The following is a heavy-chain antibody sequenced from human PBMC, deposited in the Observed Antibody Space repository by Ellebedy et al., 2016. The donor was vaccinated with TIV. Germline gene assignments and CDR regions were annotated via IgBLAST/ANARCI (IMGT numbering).Heavy chain of an antibody. Sequence: GESLKISCAASGFNFSSYWMSWVRQAPEKGLEWVANIKQDGSEKYYVDSVKGRFTISRDNAKNSLYLQMNSLRAEDTAVYYCAREEVDYYDSSGYYYGFDYWGQGTLVTVSS. D-gene: IGHD3-22*01. V-gene: IGHV3-7*01. J-gene: IGHJ4*02. CDR2: IKQDGSEK. CDR3: AREEVDYYDSSGYYYGFDY. CDR1: GFNFSSYW.